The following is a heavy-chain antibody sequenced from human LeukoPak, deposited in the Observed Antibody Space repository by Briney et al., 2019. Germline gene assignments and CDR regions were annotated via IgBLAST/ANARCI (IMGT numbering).Heavy chain of an antibody. CDR2: IYTSGTT. J-gene: IGHJ4*02. Sequence: PSETLSLTCTVSGGSISSYYRNWIRQPAGKGLEWIGRIYTSGTTNYNPSLKSRVTMSVDTSKNQFSLKLSSVTAADTAVYYCARYCSSTSCRGDYFDYWGQGTLVTVSP. CDR1: GGSISSYY. V-gene: IGHV4-4*07. CDR3: ARYCSSTSCRGDYFDY. D-gene: IGHD2-2*01.